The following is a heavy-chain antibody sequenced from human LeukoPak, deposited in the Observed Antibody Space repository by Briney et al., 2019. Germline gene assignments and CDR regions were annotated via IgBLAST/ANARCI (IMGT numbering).Heavy chain of an antibody. Sequence: SETLSLTCAVYGGSFSGYYWSWIRQPPGKGLEWIGEINHSGSTNYNPSLKSRVTISVDTPKNQFSLKLSSVTAADTAVYYCARLGKYCSSTSCHYYYGMDVWGQGTTVTVSS. V-gene: IGHV4-34*01. CDR3: ARLGKYCSSTSCHYYYGMDV. D-gene: IGHD2-2*01. J-gene: IGHJ6*02. CDR2: INHSGST. CDR1: GGSFSGYY.